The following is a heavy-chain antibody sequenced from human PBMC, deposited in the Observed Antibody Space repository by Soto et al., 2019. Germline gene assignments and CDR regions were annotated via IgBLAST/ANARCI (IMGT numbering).Heavy chain of an antibody. Sequence: ASVKVSCKTSGYTFTSFDINWVRQATGQGLEWMGWMNPNSGNTGYAQMFQGRVTMTRNTSMSTAYLELSSLRSEDTAVYYCARSGDYGDYPVSYMDVWGKGTTVTVSS. V-gene: IGHV1-8*01. CDR1: GYTFTSFD. D-gene: IGHD4-17*01. CDR3: ARSGDYGDYPVSYMDV. J-gene: IGHJ6*03. CDR2: MNPNSGNT.